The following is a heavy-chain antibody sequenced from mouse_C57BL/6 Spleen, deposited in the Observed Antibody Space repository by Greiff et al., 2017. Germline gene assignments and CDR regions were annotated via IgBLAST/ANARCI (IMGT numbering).Heavy chain of an antibody. CDR3: ARTTVVATDWYFDV. J-gene: IGHJ1*03. V-gene: IGHV1-80*01. CDR2: IYPGDGDT. D-gene: IGHD1-1*01. Sequence: VQVVESGAELVKPGASVKISCKASGYAFSSYWMNWVKQRPGKGLEWIGQIYPGDGDTNYNGKFKGKATLTADKSSSTAYMQLSSLTSEDSAVYFCARTTVVATDWYFDVWGTGTTVTVSS. CDR1: GYAFSSYW.